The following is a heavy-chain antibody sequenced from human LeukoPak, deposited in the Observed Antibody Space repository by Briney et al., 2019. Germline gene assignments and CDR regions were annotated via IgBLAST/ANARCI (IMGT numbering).Heavy chain of an antibody. D-gene: IGHD3-22*01. Sequence: GGSLRLSCAASGFTFSSYAMSWVRQAPGKGLEWVSAISGSGGSTYYADSVKGRFTISRDNSKNTLYLQMNSLRAEDTAVYYCAKVRQGYCYDSSGPTFDYWGQGTLVTVSS. V-gene: IGHV3-23*01. CDR2: ISGSGGST. J-gene: IGHJ4*02. CDR3: AKVRQGYCYDSSGPTFDY. CDR1: GFTFSSYA.